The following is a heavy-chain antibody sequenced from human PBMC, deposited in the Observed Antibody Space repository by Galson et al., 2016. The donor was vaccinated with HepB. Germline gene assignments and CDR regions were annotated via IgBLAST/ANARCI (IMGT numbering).Heavy chain of an antibody. CDR3: AKDRNYDLWSGYYLLLGD. CDR2: IGGSGGRT. CDR1: GFTFSSYA. D-gene: IGHD3-3*01. J-gene: IGHJ4*02. V-gene: IGHV3-23*01. Sequence: SLRLSCAASGFTFSSYAMTWVRQPPGKGLEWVSTIGGSGGRTYYADSVKGRFTISRDNSKSTLYLQMNGLRAEDTAVYYCAKDRNYDLWSGYYLLLGDWGQGTLVPVSS.